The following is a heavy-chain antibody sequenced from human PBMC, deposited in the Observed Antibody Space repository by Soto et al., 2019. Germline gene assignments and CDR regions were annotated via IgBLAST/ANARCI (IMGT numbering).Heavy chain of an antibody. D-gene: IGHD3-16*02. V-gene: IGHV3-21*01. Sequence: GGSLRLSCAASGFTFSSYSMNWVRQAPGKGLEWVSSISSSSSYIYYADSVKGRFTISRDNAKNSLYLQMNSLRAEDTAVYYCARDHRMITFGGVIVPRHDAFDIWGQGTMVTVSS. CDR1: GFTFSSYS. CDR2: ISSSSSYI. J-gene: IGHJ3*02. CDR3: ARDHRMITFGGVIVPRHDAFDI.